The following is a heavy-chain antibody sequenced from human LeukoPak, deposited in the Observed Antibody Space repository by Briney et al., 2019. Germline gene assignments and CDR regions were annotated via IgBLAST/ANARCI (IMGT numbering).Heavy chain of an antibody. CDR2: IIPIFGTA. J-gene: IGHJ6*03. CDR1: GGTFSSYA. CDR3: ARGWDWNYNYYYYMDV. D-gene: IGHD1-1*01. V-gene: IGHV1-69*13. Sequence: GASVKVSCKASGGTFSSYAISWVRQAPGQGLEWMGGIIPIFGTANYAQKFQGRVTITADESTSTAYMELSSLRSEDTAVYYCARGWDWNYNYYYYMDVWGKGTTVTVSS.